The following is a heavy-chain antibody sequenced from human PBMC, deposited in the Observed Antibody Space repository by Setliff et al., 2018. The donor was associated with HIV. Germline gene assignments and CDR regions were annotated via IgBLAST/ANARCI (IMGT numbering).Heavy chain of an antibody. CDR3: AKPLTQWGVSPYHYAVDV. D-gene: IGHD1-26*01. CDR1: GFAFDNYC. V-gene: IGHV3-23*01. J-gene: IGHJ6*02. CDR2: IGGSTGST. Sequence: LRPSCAASGFAFDNYCMTWVRQAPGQGLEWVSAIGGSTGSTYYADPVKGRFTISTDNSKDTLYLQMNSLRAEDTAVYYCAKPLTQWGVSPYHYAVDVWGQGTTVTVSS.